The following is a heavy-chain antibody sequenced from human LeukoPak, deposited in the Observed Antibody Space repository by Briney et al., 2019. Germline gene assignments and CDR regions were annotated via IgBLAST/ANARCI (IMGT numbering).Heavy chain of an antibody. Sequence: PGGSLRLSCAASGFTFGDFAMHWVRQPPGRGLEWVSGISWNSDNIGYVDSVEGRFTISRDNAKNSLYLQMNSLRAEDTALYYCAKDLNSGSYPTDAFDMWGQGTMVTVSS. V-gene: IGHV3-9*01. J-gene: IGHJ3*02. CDR3: AKDLNSGSYPTDAFDM. CDR2: ISWNSDNI. CDR1: GFTFGDFA. D-gene: IGHD3-10*01.